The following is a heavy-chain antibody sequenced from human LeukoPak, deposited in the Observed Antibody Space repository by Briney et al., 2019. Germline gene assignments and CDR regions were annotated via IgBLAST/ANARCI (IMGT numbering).Heavy chain of an antibody. CDR3: ARGLGDYYDSSGYYAGDY. D-gene: IGHD3-22*01. CDR2: INPNSGGT. CDR1: GYTFTGYH. J-gene: IGHJ4*02. V-gene: IGHV1-2*02. Sequence: ASVKVSCKASGYTFTGYHMHWVRQAPGQGLEWMGWINPNSGGTNYAQKFQGRVTMTRDTSISTAYMELSSLRSEDTAVYYCARGLGDYYDSSGYYAGDYWGQGTLVTVSS.